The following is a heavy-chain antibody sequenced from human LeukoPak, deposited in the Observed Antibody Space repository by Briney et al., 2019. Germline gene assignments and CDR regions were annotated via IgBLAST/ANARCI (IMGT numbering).Heavy chain of an antibody. V-gene: IGHV3-64*02. J-gene: IGHJ4*02. D-gene: IGHD1-1*01. CDR1: GFTFSSYA. CDR2: ISSNGGST. CDR3: ARGGFAGTLDY. Sequence: GGSLRLSCVASGFTFSSYAMHWVRQAPGKGLEYVSAISSNGGSTYYADSVKGRFTISRDNSKNTLYLQMGSLRAEDMAVYYCARGGFAGTLDYWGQGTLVTVSS.